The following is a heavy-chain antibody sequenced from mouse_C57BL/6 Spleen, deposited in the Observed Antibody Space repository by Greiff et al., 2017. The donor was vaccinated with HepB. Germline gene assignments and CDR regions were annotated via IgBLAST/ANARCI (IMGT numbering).Heavy chain of an antibody. Sequence: DVQLVESGGGLVKPGGSLKLSCAASGFTFSSYAMSWVRQTPEKRLEWVATISDGGSYTYYPDNVKGRFTISRDNAKNNLYLQMSHLKSEDTAMYYCARDGDYGSSYWYFDVWGTGTTVTVSS. CDR3: ARDGDYGSSYWYFDV. CDR2: ISDGGSYT. D-gene: IGHD1-1*01. V-gene: IGHV5-4*01. J-gene: IGHJ1*03. CDR1: GFTFSSYA.